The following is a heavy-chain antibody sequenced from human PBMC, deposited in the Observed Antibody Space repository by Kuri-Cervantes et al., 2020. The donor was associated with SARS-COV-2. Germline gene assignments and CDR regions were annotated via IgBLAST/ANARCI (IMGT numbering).Heavy chain of an antibody. CDR3: AMTGSTRNNFDH. Sequence: LSLTCAVSGYSISSGYYWGWIRQPPGKGLEWIGSIYHSGSTHCNPSLKSRITISVDTSKNQFSLRLTSMTAADTAIYYCAMTGSTRNNFDHWGQGTLVTVSS. V-gene: IGHV4-38-2*01. J-gene: IGHJ4*02. CDR1: GYSISSGYY. D-gene: IGHD3-9*01. CDR2: IYHSGST.